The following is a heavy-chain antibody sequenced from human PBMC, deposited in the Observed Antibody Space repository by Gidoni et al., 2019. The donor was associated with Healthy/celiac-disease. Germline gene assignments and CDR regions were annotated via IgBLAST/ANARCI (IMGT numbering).Heavy chain of an antibody. CDR3: ARTTAMGAYFDY. CDR2: IWYDGSNK. D-gene: IGHD5-18*01. CDR1: GFTCSSYG. J-gene: IGHJ4*02. Sequence: QVQLVESGGGVFQPGRSLRLSCAASGFTCSSYGMPWVRQAPGKGLEWVAVIWYDGSNKYYADSVKGRFTISRDNSKNTLYLQMNSLRAEDTAVYYCARTTAMGAYFDYWGQGTLVTVSS. V-gene: IGHV3-33*01.